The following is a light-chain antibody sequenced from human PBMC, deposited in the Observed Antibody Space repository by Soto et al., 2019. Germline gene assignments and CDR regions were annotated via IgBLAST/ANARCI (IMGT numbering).Light chain of an antibody. V-gene: IGLV2-11*01. J-gene: IGLJ2*01. Sequence: QSALTQPRSVSGSPGQSVTISCTGTSSDVGGYNYVSWYQHHPGKAPKLMIYDVFKRPSGVPDRFSGSKSGNTASLTISGLQAEDEADYFCGSYAGSYTVVFGGGTKLTVL. CDR3: GSYAGSYTVV. CDR2: DVF. CDR1: SSDVGGYNY.